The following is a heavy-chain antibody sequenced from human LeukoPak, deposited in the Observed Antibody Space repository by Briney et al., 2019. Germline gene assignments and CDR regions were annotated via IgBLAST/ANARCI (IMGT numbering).Heavy chain of an antibody. V-gene: IGHV3-9*01. CDR1: GFTFDDYA. D-gene: IGHD5-24*01. J-gene: IGHJ4*02. Sequence: GRSLRLSCAASGFTFDDYAMHWVRQAPGKGLEWVSGISWNSGSIGYADSVKGRFTISRDNAKNSLYLQMNSLRAEDTALYYCAKGKMATSNYFDYWGQGTLVTVSS. CDR2: ISWNSGSI. CDR3: AKGKMATSNYFDY.